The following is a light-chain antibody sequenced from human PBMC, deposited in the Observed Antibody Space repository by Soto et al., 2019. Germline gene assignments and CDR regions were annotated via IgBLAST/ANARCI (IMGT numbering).Light chain of an antibody. J-gene: IGKJ2*01. V-gene: IGKV3-20*01. Sequence: EIVLTQSPGTLSLSPGERATLSCRASQSVSSSYLAWYQQKPGQAPRLLIYGASSRATGIPDRFSGSGSGTDFTLTISRLEPEDFAVYYWQQYGSSPPYTFGQRNKLEIK. CDR3: QQYGSSPPYT. CDR2: GAS. CDR1: QSVSSSY.